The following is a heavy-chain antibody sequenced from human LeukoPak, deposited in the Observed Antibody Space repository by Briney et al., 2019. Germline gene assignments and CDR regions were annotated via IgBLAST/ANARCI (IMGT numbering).Heavy chain of an antibody. J-gene: IGHJ4*02. CDR3: ARSKAGYSYAFDY. CDR1: GGSISSYY. V-gene: IGHV4-59*01. CDR2: IYHSGST. D-gene: IGHD5-18*01. Sequence: SETLSLTCTVSGGSISSYYWSWIRQPPGKGLEWIGYIYHSGSTNYNPSLKSRVTISVDTSKSQFSLKLSSVTAADTAVYYCARSKAGYSYAFDYWGQGTRVTVSS.